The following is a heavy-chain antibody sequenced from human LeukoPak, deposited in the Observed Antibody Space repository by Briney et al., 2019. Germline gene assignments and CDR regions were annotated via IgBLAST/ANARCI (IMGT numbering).Heavy chain of an antibody. Sequence: GRSLRLSCAASGFTFSDHAVHWVRQAPGKGLEWLGVISYDGNYNHYADSVKGRFTVSRDNSKNTVYLHMNSLKPEDTAVYYCARDLGSYGWGNHFDYWGQGTLVTVSS. V-gene: IGHV3-30-3*01. CDR1: GFTFSDHA. D-gene: IGHD3-16*01. CDR2: ISYDGNYN. CDR3: ARDLGSYGWGNHFDY. J-gene: IGHJ4*02.